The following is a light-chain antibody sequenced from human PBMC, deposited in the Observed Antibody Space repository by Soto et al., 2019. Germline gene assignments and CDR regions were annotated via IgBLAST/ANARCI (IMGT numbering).Light chain of an antibody. J-gene: IGKJ4*01. CDR2: DAS. Sequence: DIEMTQSPATLSVSPGERATLSCRASPSVSSNLAWYQQKPGQAPRLLIYDASNRATGVPDRFSGSGSGTDFTLTVTRLEPEDFAVYYCQQYAESPLTFGGGTKVDIK. V-gene: IGKV3-20*01. CDR3: QQYAESPLT. CDR1: PSVSSN.